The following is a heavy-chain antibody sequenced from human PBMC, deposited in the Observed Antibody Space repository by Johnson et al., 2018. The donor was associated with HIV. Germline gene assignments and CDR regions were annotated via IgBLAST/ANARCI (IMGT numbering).Heavy chain of an antibody. CDR1: GFTFSNYW. Sequence: VQLVESGGGLVQPGGSLRLSCAVSGFTFSNYWMHWVRQAPGKGLVWVSRFNNDGNTTTYADSVKGRFTISRDNAKNTLYLQMDSLRAEDTAVYYCARMGLTGAFDIWGQGTMVTVSS. CDR2: FNNDGNTT. J-gene: IGHJ3*02. D-gene: IGHD3-9*01. CDR3: ARMGLTGAFDI. V-gene: IGHV3-74*02.